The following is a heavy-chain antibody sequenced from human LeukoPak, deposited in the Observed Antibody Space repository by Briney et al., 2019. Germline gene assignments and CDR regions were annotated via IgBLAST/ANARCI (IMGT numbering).Heavy chain of an antibody. Sequence: SGGSLRLSCAASGFTFSSYAMTWVRQAPGKGLERVSAISGSGGSTYYADSVKGRFTISRDNSKNTLYLQMNSLRAEDTAVYYCARGDSSGWYGVDYWGQGTLVTVSS. V-gene: IGHV3-23*01. J-gene: IGHJ4*02. CDR3: ARGDSSGWYGVDY. CDR1: GFTFSSYA. CDR2: ISGSGGST. D-gene: IGHD6-19*01.